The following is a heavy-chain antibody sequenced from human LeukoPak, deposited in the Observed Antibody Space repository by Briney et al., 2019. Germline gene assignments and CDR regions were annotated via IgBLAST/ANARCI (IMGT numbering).Heavy chain of an antibody. CDR3: ARRGAGRNWFDP. CDR1: GGSISSSSYY. D-gene: IGHD1-1*01. CDR2: IDYSGRT. J-gene: IGHJ5*02. Sequence: KPSETLSLTCTFSGGSISSSSYYWGWIRQPPGKGLEWIASIDYSGRTYYSPSLKSRVTISVDTSRNQFSLKLSSVTAADAAVYYCARRGAGRNWFDPWGQGTPVTVSS. V-gene: IGHV4-39*01.